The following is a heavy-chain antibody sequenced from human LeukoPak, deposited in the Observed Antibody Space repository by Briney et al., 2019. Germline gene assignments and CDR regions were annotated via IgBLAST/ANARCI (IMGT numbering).Heavy chain of an antibody. J-gene: IGHJ4*02. D-gene: IGHD3-9*01. CDR1: GYTFTCYY. CDR2: INPNSGGT. Sequence: ASVKVSCKASGYTFTCYYMHWVRQAPGQGLEWMGWINPNSGGTNYAQKFQGRVTMTRDTSISTAYMELSRLRSDDTAVYYCARPSHILTGYWNYWGQGTLVTVSS. CDR3: ARPSHILTGYWNY. V-gene: IGHV1-2*02.